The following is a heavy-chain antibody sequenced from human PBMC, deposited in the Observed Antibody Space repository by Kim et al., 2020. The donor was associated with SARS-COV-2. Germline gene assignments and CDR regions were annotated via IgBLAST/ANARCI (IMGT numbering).Heavy chain of an antibody. CDR1: GYTFTGYY. CDR2: INPNSGGT. Sequence: APVKVSCQASGYTFTGYYIHWVRQAPGQGLEWMGRINPNSGGTNYSQKFQGRVTMTRDTSISTAYMELSRPRSDDTAVYYCAREYSYDSSGYYYYYSGMDVWGQGTTVTV. V-gene: IGHV1-2*06. CDR3: AREYSYDSSGYYYYYSGMDV. D-gene: IGHD3-22*01. J-gene: IGHJ6*02.